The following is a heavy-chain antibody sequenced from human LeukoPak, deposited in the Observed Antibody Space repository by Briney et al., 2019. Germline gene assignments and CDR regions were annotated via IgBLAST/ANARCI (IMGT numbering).Heavy chain of an antibody. CDR3: ARVVGALDAFDI. Sequence: SETLSLTCTVSGGSISSGDYYWSWIRQPPGKGLEWIGYIYYSGSNNNNPSLKSRVTISVDTSKNQFSLKLSSVTAADTAVYYCARVVGALDAFDIWGQGTMVTVSS. CDR2: IYYSGSN. V-gene: IGHV4-30-4*01. CDR1: GGSISSGDYY. J-gene: IGHJ3*02. D-gene: IGHD1-26*01.